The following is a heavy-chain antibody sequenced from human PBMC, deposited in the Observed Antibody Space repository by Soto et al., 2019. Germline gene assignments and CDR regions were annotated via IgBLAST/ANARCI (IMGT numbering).Heavy chain of an antibody. CDR2: INAGNGNT. V-gene: IGHV1-3*01. D-gene: IGHD3-3*01. CDR1: GYTFTSYA. CDR3: ARDRNRNDFWSGYYGGYFDY. J-gene: IGHJ4*02. Sequence: ASVKVSCKASGYTFTSYAMHWVRQAPGQRLEWMGWINAGNGNTKYSQKFQGRVTITRDTSASTAYMELSSLRSEDTAVYYCARDRNRNDFWSGYYGGYFDYWGQGTLVTVSS.